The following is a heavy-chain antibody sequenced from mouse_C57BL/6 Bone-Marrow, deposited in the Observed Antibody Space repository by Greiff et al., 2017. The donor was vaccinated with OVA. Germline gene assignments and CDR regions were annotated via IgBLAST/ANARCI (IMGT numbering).Heavy chain of an antibody. J-gene: IGHJ2*01. Sequence: QVQLQQPGPELVRPGSSVKLSCKASGYTFTSYWMDWVKQRPGQGLEWIGNIYPSDSGTNYNQKFKDKATLTVDKSSSTAYMQLSSLTSEDSAVYDCARCQSPDYWGQGTTLTVSS. V-gene: IGHV1-61*01. D-gene: IGHD6-1*01. CDR2: IYPSDSGT. CDR1: GYTFTSYW. CDR3: ARCQSPDY.